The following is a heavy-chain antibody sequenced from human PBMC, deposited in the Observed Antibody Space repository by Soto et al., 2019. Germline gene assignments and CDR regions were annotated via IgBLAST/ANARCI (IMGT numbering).Heavy chain of an antibody. V-gene: IGHV1-18*01. D-gene: IGHD2-21*02. CDR2: ISAYNGNT. CDR1: GYTFTSYG. CDR3: ARDFYCGGDCYFIYYFDY. J-gene: IGHJ4*02. Sequence: ASVKVSCKASGYTFTSYGISWVRQAPGQGLEWMGWISAYNGNTNYAQKLQGRVTMTTDTSTSTAYMELRSLRSDDTAVYYCARDFYCGGDCYFIYYFDYWGQGTLVTVSS.